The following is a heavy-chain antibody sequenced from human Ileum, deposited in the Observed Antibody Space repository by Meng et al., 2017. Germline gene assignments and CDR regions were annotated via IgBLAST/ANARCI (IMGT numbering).Heavy chain of an antibody. Sequence: VSLQGSCQGLVKPSETLSLTFAGSGCSIESNNWWTWIRQPPGQGLEWIGEVYHSGSTHYNPSLQSRVTISIDNSKNRFSLSLNSVTAADTAIYYCARADYVRYFDLWGRGTLVTVSS. V-gene: IGHV4-4*02. CDR3: ARADYVRYFDL. CDR2: VYHSGST. CDR1: GCSIESNNW. D-gene: IGHD3-10*02. J-gene: IGHJ2*01.